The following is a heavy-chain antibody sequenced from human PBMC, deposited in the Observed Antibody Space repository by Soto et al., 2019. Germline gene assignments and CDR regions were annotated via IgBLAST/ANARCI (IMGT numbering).Heavy chain of an antibody. D-gene: IGHD4-17*01. CDR1: GFMFGSYW. J-gene: IGHJ4*02. CDR3: ASGRATDYEIDF. Sequence: QSRGSLRLSCTASGFMFGSYWMAWVRHVPGKGLQWVANIKRDGSEKYYVDFVKGRFTFSRDNADNSVFLDMNNLRVDEPATYYCASGRATDYEIDFWGQGTLVTVSS. V-gene: IGHV3-7*03. CDR2: IKRDGSEK.